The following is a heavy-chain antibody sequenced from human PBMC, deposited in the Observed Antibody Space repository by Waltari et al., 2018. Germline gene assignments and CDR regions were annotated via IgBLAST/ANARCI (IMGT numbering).Heavy chain of an antibody. CDR2: IWYDGSNK. CDR1: GFTFSSYG. J-gene: IGHJ4*02. CDR3: AKDSSSSFFDY. D-gene: IGHD6-6*01. V-gene: IGHV3-33*06. Sequence: QVQLVESGGGVVQPGRSLRLSWAASGFTFSSYGMHWVRQAPGKGLEWVAVIWYDGSNKYYADSVKGRFTISRDNSKNTLYLQMNSLRAEDTAVYYCAKDSSSSFFDYWGQGTLVTVSS.